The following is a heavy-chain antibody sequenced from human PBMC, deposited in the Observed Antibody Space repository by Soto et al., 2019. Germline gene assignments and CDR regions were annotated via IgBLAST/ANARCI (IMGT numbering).Heavy chain of an antibody. V-gene: IGHV3-33*01. CDR1: GFTFSDYG. CDR2: IWFDGSNE. D-gene: IGHD2-15*01. CDR3: ARGSLYCSSTSCSYGMDV. J-gene: IGHJ6*02. Sequence: QVQLVESGGGVVQPGWSLRLSCAASGFTFSDYGMHWVRQAPGEGLQWVAVIWFDGSNEHYADSVKGRFTISRDNSKNTLYLQMCSLRAGDTAVYYCARGSLYCSSTSCSYGMDVWGQGTTVTVSS.